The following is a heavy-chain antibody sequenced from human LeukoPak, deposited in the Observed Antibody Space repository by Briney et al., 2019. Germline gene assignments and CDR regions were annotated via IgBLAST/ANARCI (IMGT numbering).Heavy chain of an antibody. Sequence: GGSLRLSCVASELTFSSYWMSWVRQAPGRGLEWVANIKQDGREIYYVDSVKGRFTISRDNAKKSLYLQMNSLRAEDTAVYYCARDGAWEPPHYYYGMDVWGQGTTVTVSS. CDR3: ARDGAWEPPHYYYGMDV. CDR2: IKQDGREI. D-gene: IGHD1-14*01. V-gene: IGHV3-7*01. CDR1: ELTFSSYW. J-gene: IGHJ6*02.